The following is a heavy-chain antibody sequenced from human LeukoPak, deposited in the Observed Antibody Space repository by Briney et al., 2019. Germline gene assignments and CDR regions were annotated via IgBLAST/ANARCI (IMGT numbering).Heavy chain of an antibody. CDR2: IYYSGST. J-gene: IGHJ3*02. V-gene: IGHV4-39*07. CDR3: ARAVPTTVTKGDAFDI. D-gene: IGHD4-17*01. Sequence: KPSQTLSLTCTVSGGSIGSSSYYWGWIRQPPGKGLESIGSIYYSGSTYYNPSLKSRVTISVDTSKNQFSLKLSSVTAADTAVYYCARAVPTTVTKGDAFDIWGQGTMVTVSS. CDR1: GGSIGSSSYY.